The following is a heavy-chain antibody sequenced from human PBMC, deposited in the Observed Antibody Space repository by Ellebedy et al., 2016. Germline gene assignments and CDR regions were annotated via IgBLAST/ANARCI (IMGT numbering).Heavy chain of an antibody. D-gene: IGHD2-15*01. Sequence: GESLKISCAASGFTFSSSWMHWVRQAPGKGLVWVSRINSDGSSTTYAGSVKGRFTISRDNAKNTLYLQMNSLRAEDTAVYYCARGVGSGWFDPWGQGTLVTVSS. CDR2: INSDGSST. V-gene: IGHV3-74*01. CDR1: GFTFSSSW. J-gene: IGHJ5*02. CDR3: ARGVGSGWFDP.